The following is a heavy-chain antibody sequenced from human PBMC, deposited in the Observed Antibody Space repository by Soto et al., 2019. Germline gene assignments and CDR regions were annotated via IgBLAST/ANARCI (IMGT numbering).Heavy chain of an antibody. CDR3: ARVRNYYGSGRAFDP. CDR1: GGSISSSNW. J-gene: IGHJ5*02. CDR2: IYHSGST. D-gene: IGHD3-10*01. V-gene: IGHV4-4*02. Sequence: QVQLQESGPGLVKPSGTLSLTCAVSGGSISSSNWWSWVRQPPGKGLEWIGEIYHSGSTNYNPSRQRRVTIAVEKFKNQCSLKLRAVTAADTAVYYGARVRNYYGSGRAFDPWGQGTLVTVSS.